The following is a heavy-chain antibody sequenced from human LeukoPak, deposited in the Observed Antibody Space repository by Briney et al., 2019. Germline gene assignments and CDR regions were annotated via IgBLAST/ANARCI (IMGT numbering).Heavy chain of an antibody. D-gene: IGHD1-26*01. V-gene: IGHV4-34*01. Sequence: PSETLSLTCAVYGGSFSGYYWSWIRQPPGKGLEWIGEINHSGSTNYNPSLKSRVTISVDTSKNQFSLKLSSVTAADTAVYHCARGSGRLDYWGQGTLVTVSS. CDR1: GGSFSGYY. CDR2: INHSGST. J-gene: IGHJ4*02. CDR3: ARGSGRLDY.